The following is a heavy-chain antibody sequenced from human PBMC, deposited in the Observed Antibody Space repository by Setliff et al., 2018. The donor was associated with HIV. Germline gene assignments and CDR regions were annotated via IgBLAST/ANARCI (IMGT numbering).Heavy chain of an antibody. Sequence: ASVKVSCKASGYTFTYYPMHWVRQAPGQGLEWMGWISTYSDETSYAQTLQGRVTMTTDTSTSTAYMELRSLTSDDTAVYYCARDQVASYWGQGTLVTVSS. CDR2: ISTYSDET. V-gene: IGHV1-18*01. J-gene: IGHJ4*02. CDR3: ARDQVASY. D-gene: IGHD2-15*01. CDR1: GYTFTYYP.